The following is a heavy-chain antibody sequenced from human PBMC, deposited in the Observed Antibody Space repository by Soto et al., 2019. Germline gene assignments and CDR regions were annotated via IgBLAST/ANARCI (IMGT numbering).Heavy chain of an antibody. CDR3: ARWLARGYYYGMDV. CDR1: GGSINSDY. D-gene: IGHD3-10*01. J-gene: IGHJ6*02. Sequence: QVHLQESGPGLVKPSETLSLTCTVSGGSINSDYWSWIRQPPGKGLEWIGYIYYSGSTSYNPSLKSPVTISVDTSKNQFPLKLSSVTAADTAVYYCARWLARGYYYGMDVWGQGTTVTVSS. CDR2: IYYSGST. V-gene: IGHV4-59*01.